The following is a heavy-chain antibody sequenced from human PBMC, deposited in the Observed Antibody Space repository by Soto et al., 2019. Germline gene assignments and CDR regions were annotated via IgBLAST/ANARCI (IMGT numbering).Heavy chain of an antibody. Sequence: ETLSLTCAVSGYSISSGYYWGWIRQPPGKGLEWIGSIYHSGSTYYNPSLKSRVTISVDTSKNQFSLKLSSVTAADTAVYYCARDLVLAAAVGLCDYWGQGTLVTVSS. CDR2: IYHSGST. CDR3: ARDLVLAAAVGLCDY. CDR1: GYSISSGYY. D-gene: IGHD6-13*01. J-gene: IGHJ4*02. V-gene: IGHV4-38-2*02.